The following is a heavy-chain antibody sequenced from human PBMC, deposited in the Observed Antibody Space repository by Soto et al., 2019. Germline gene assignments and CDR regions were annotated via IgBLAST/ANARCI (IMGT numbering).Heavy chain of an antibody. V-gene: IGHV1-69*04. D-gene: IGHD1-26*01. J-gene: IGHJ4*02. CDR3: AKEDGAGFKS. CDR1: GGDLTNSG. CDR2: IFPLLAMV. Sequence: QVNLVQSGAEMKKPGSSVKVSCKVSGGDLTNSGISWVRQAPGQGLEWMGGIFPLLAMVDYSQKFQGRVIITADESTNTAYMDLGSLTSEDTAVYDCAKEDGAGFKSWGQGTLVIVSS.